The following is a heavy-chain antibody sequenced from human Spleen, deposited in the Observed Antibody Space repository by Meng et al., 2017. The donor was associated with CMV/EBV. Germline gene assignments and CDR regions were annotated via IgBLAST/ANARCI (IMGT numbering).Heavy chain of an antibody. D-gene: IGHD2-21*01. CDR1: TDYY. J-gene: IGHJ1*01. CDR2: INPNSGGI. V-gene: IGHV1-2*02. Sequence: TDYYLHGVRQAPGQGLEWMGWINPNSGGIYYAQKFQGRISLTRDTSISTAYMELRTLRSDDTALYYCARGNCGADCFTSFYSDYFQYWGQGVLVTVSS. CDR3: ARGNCGADCFTSFYSDYFQY.